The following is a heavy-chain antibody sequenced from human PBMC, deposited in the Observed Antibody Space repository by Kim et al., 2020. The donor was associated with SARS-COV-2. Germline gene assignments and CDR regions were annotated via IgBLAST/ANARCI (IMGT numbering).Heavy chain of an antibody. D-gene: IGHD3-3*01. V-gene: IGHV4-34*01. J-gene: IGHJ6*02. CDR3: ARGRAGVVPSPILGLGPFYDDYAMDV. CDR1: GGSFSDYS. CDR2: ANHSGTP. Sequence: SETLSLTCAVYGGSFSDYSWIWIRQPPGKGLEWIGEANHSGTPKYHPSLNSRVTIPLDTSKSQFSLELPSVTAADMAIFYCARGRAGVVPSPILGLGPFYDDYAMDVWGRGTTVTVSS.